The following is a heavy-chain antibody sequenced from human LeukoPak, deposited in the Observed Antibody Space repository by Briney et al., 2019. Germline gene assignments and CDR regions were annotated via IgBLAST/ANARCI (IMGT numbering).Heavy chain of an antibody. CDR1: GGSISSTRYY. J-gene: IGHJ4*02. D-gene: IGHD5-12*01. V-gene: IGHV4-39*07. Sequence: SEALSLTCTVSGGSISSTRYYWGWIRQPPGKGLEWIGSIYYSGSTYYNPSLKSRVTMSVDRSKNQFSLKLSSVTAADTAVYYCARDRGDGYDYFWDYWGQGTLVTVSS. CDR3: ARDRGDGYDYFWDY. CDR2: IYYSGST.